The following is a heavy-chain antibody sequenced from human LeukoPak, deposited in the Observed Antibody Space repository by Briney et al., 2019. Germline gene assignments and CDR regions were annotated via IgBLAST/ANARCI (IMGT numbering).Heavy chain of an antibody. CDR3: ARGWELLRGPFDY. CDR2: INPSGGST. D-gene: IGHD1-26*01. J-gene: IGHJ4*02. CDR1: GYTFTIYY. V-gene: IGHV1-46*01. Sequence: ASVTVSFKASGYTFTIYYMHGVRQAPGQGGEGMGIINPSGGSTSYAQKFQRRVTMTRDMSTSTVYMELSSLRSEDTAVYYCARGWELLRGPFDYWGQGTLVTVSS.